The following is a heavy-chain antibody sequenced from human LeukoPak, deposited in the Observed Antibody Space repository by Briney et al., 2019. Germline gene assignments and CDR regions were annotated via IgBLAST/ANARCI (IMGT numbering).Heavy chain of an antibody. CDR2: ISWNSGSI. CDR3: SRKNGLDY. J-gene: IGHJ4*02. V-gene: IGHV3-9*01. Sequence: GGSLRLSCAASGFTFDDYAMHWVRQAPGKGLEWVSGISWNSGSIGYSDSVKGRFTISRDNAKNSLYLQMNSLRAEDTAVYYCSRKNGLDYWGQGTLVTVSS. CDR1: GFTFDDYA.